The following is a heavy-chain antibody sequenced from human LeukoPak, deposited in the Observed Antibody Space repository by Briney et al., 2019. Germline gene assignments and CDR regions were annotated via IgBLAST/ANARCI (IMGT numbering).Heavy chain of an antibody. Sequence: GGSLRLSCAASGFTFSSYGMHWVRQAPGKGLEWVAFIRYDGSNKYYADSVKGRFTISRDNSKNTLYLQMNSLRAEDTAVYYCAKAGNYYDSSGYGDDAFDIWGQGTMVTVSS. V-gene: IGHV3-30*02. CDR2: IRYDGSNK. CDR3: AKAGNYYDSSGYGDDAFDI. CDR1: GFTFSSYG. D-gene: IGHD3-22*01. J-gene: IGHJ3*02.